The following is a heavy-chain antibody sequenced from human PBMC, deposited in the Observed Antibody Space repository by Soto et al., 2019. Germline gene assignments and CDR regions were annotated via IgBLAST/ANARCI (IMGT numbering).Heavy chain of an antibody. CDR1: GFTLSSYA. CDR2: ISSSSSNI. Sequence: EVQLVESGGGLVQPGGSLRLSCAASGFTLSSYAMNWLRQAPGKGLEWVSYISSSSSNIQYAGSVKGRFTISRDNAKNSLYLQMNSLRDEDTAVYYCARDCSLGNRWCRWFDPWGQGTLVTVSS. D-gene: IGHD2-8*02. J-gene: IGHJ5*02. V-gene: IGHV3-48*02. CDR3: ARDCSLGNRWCRWFDP.